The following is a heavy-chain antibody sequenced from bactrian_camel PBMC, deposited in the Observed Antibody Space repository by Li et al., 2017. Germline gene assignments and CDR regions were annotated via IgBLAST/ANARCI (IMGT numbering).Heavy chain of an antibody. CDR2: IYSFGGSA. D-gene: IGHD2*01. V-gene: IGHV3S54*01. CDR1: GRGSAHYC. Sequence: QVQLVESGGGSVQAGGSPRLSCAASGRGSAHYCMGWFRQAPGKQREGVAVIYSFGGSAFYADSVKGRFTISRDNARNTLILQMASLKTEDTGMYYCALGDWARYCSGGPRPYEYKHWGHGTQVTVS. CDR3: ALGDWARYCSGGPRPYEYKH. J-gene: IGHJ4*01.